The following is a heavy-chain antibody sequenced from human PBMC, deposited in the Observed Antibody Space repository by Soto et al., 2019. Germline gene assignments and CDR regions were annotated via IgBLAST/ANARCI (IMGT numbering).Heavy chain of an antibody. CDR3: ARDPGLYRYYFDY. CDR1: GFTFSSDG. J-gene: IGHJ4*02. D-gene: IGHD4-17*01. V-gene: IGHV3-33*01. Sequence: GGSLRLSCAASGFTFSSDGMHWVRQAPGKGLEWVAVIWYDGSNKDYADSVKGRFSISRDNSKNTLHLQMNSLRAEDTAVYYCARDPGLYRYYFDYWGQGTLVTVSS. CDR2: IWYDGSNK.